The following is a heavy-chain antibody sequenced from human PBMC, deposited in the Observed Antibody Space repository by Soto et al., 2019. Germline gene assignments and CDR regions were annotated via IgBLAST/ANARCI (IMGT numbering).Heavy chain of an antibody. D-gene: IGHD2-8*01. V-gene: IGHV4-31*03. CDR2: IYDSETT. J-gene: IGHJ3*01. CDR3: ARENFGVIIHHAFDL. Sequence: SETLSLTCTVSGGSISSGGYYWSWIRQHPGRGLEWLGYIYDSETTYYNPSLESRLSISVDASKNQFSLKVTSVTPADTAVYYCARENFGVIIHHAFDLWGQGTMVTVSS. CDR1: GGSISSGGYY.